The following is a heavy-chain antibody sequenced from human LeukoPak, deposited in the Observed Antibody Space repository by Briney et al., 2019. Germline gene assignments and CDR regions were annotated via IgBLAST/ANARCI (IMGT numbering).Heavy chain of an antibody. CDR3: ARLSAGTHGMDV. J-gene: IGHJ6*02. D-gene: IGHD6-13*01. CDR2: INPNSGGT. V-gene: IGHV1-2*02. Sequence: ASVKVSCKASGYTFTGYCMHWVRQAPGQGLEWMGWINPNSGGTNYAQKFQGRVTMTRDTSISTAYMELSRLRSDDTAVYYCARLSAGTHGMDVWGQGTTVTVSS. CDR1: GYTFTGYC.